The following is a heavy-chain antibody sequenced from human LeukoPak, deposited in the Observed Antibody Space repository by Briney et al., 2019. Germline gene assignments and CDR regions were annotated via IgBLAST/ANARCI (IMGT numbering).Heavy chain of an antibody. J-gene: IGHJ4*02. CDR3: AKDSRAYDTSGYANY. V-gene: IGHV3-9*01. Sequence: GGSLRLSCAASGFTFSSYAMSWVRQAPGKGLEWVSGISWNSGSIGYADSVKGRFTISRDNAKNSLYLQMNSLRAEDTALYYCAKDSRAYDTSGYANYWGQGTLVTVSS. D-gene: IGHD3-22*01. CDR1: GFTFSSYA. CDR2: ISWNSGSI.